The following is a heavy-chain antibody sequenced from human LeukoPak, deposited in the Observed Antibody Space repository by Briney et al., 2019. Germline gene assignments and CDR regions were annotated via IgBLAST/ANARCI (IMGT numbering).Heavy chain of an antibody. V-gene: IGHV3-33*01. J-gene: IGHJ6*02. CDR3: ARDLEYNSASYGMDV. CDR1: GFTFSSCG. D-gene: IGHD1-1*01. CDR2: LWYDGCNK. Sequence: GGSLRLSCAASGFTFSSCGMHWVRQAPGKGLEWVAVLWYDGCNKYYADSVKGRFTISRDNAKNSLYLQMNSLRAEDTAVYYCARDLEYNSASYGMDVWGQGTTVTVSS.